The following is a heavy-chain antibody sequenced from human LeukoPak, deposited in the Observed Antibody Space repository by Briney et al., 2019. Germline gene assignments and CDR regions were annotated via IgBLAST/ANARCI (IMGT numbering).Heavy chain of an antibody. Sequence: SETLSLTXTVSGYSISSGYYWGWIRQPPGKGLEWIGSIYHSGSTYYNPSLKSRVTISVDTSKNQFSLKLSSVTAADTAVYYCARTEYSSSPYYYYYMDVWGKGTTVTVSS. J-gene: IGHJ6*03. D-gene: IGHD6-6*01. V-gene: IGHV4-38-2*02. CDR1: GYSISSGYY. CDR2: IYHSGST. CDR3: ARTEYSSSPYYYYYMDV.